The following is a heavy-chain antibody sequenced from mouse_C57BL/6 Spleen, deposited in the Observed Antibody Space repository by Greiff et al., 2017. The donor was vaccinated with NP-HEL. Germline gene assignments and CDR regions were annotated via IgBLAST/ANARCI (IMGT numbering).Heavy chain of an antibody. Sequence: QVQLKESGAELARPGASVKMSCKASGYTFTSYTMHWVKQRPGQGLEWIGYINPSSGYTKYNQKFKDKATLTADKSSSTAYMQLSSLTSEDSAVYYCATLTGPFAYWGQGTLVTVSA. CDR3: ATLTGPFAY. CDR2: INPSSGYT. J-gene: IGHJ3*01. D-gene: IGHD4-1*01. CDR1: GYTFTSYT. V-gene: IGHV1-4*01.